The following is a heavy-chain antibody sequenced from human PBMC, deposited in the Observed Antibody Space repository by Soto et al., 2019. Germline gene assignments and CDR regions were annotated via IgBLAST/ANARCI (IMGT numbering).Heavy chain of an antibody. D-gene: IGHD3-3*01. CDR2: ISAYNGNT. Sequence: QVQLVQSGAEVKKPGASVKVSCKASGYTFTSYGISWVRQAPGQGLEWMGWISAYNGNTNYAQKLQGRVTMTTDPSTSTAYMELRSLRSDDTAVYYCARTTPITYYYFWGGYFCYGMDVWGQGTTVTVSS. V-gene: IGHV1-18*01. J-gene: IGHJ6*02. CDR3: ARTTPITYYYFWGGYFCYGMDV. CDR1: GYTFTSYG.